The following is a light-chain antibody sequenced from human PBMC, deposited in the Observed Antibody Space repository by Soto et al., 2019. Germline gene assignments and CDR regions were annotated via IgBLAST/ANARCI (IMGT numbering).Light chain of an antibody. CDR3: SSYTTISTXV. Sequence: QSALTQPASVSGSPGQSITISCTGTSSDVGGYNYVSWYQQHPGKAPKLMIYDVRNRPSGVSNRFSGSKSVNTASLTISGLQAEDEADYYCSSYTTISTXVXGTGTKVTVL. J-gene: IGLJ1*01. CDR1: SSDVGGYNY. V-gene: IGLV2-14*01. CDR2: DVR.